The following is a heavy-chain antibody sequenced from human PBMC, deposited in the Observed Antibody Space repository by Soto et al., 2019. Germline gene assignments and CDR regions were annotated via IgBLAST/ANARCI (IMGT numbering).Heavy chain of an antibody. Sequence: GGSLRLSCAASGFTVSSNYMSWVRQAPGKGLEWVSVIYSGGSTYYADSVKGRFTISRDNSKNTLYLQMNSLRAEDTAVYYCARTPDYEFWSGHIAFDIWGQGTMVTVSS. D-gene: IGHD3-3*01. CDR3: ARTPDYEFWSGHIAFDI. CDR2: IYSGGST. J-gene: IGHJ3*02. V-gene: IGHV3-53*01. CDR1: GFTVSSNY.